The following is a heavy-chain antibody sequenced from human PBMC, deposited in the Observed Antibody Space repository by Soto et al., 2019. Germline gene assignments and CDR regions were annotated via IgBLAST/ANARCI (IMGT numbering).Heavy chain of an antibody. CDR1: GFTFDDYA. J-gene: IGHJ3*02. CDR3: AKDMKPYDSSGYSCPGAFDI. CDR2: ISWNSGSI. V-gene: IGHV3-9*01. Sequence: GGSLRLSCAASGFTFDDYAMHWVRQAPGKGLEWVSGISWNSGSIGYADSVKGRFTISRDNDKNSLYLQMNSLRAEDTALYYCAKDMKPYDSSGYSCPGAFDIWGKGTMVTVSS. D-gene: IGHD3-22*01.